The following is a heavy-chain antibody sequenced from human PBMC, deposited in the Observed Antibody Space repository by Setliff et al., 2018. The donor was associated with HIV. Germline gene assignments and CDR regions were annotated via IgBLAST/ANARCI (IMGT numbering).Heavy chain of an antibody. CDR2: IYYSGST. V-gene: IGHV4-59*11. J-gene: IGHJ6*02. Sequence: SETLSLTCTVSGGSISSHYWSWIRQPPGKGLEWIGSIYYSGSTNYNPSLKSRVTTSVDTSKNQFSLKLSSVTAADTAVYYCARGGLDYYYGMDVWGQGTTVTVSS. CDR1: GGSISSHY. CDR3: ARGGLDYYYGMDV.